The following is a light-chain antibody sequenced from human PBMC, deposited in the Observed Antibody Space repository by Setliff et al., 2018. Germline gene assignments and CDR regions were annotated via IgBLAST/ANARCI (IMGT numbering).Light chain of an antibody. CDR1: SSDVGSYNL. J-gene: IGLJ1*01. Sequence: QSVLTQPASVSGSPGQSITISCTGTSSDVGSYNLVSWYQQHPDKAPKLMIYEVSKRHSGDSNRFSGSKPGNTASLTISGLQAEDEADYYCCSYAGSSTFGPDVFGTGTKVTVL. CDR2: EVS. V-gene: IGLV2-23*02. CDR3: CSYAGSSTFGPDV.